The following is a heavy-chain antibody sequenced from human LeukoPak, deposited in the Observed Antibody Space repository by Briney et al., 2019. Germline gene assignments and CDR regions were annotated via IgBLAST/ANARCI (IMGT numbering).Heavy chain of an antibody. Sequence: TPSETLSLTCAVYGGSFSGYYWSWIRQPPGKGLEWIGEINHSGSTNYNPSLKSRVTISVDTSKNQFSLRLTSLTAADTAVYYCARRDSGGYGYFDLWGRGTLVTVSS. D-gene: IGHD6-19*01. J-gene: IGHJ2*01. CDR3: ARRDSGGYGYFDL. CDR1: GGSFSGYY. CDR2: INHSGST. V-gene: IGHV4-34*01.